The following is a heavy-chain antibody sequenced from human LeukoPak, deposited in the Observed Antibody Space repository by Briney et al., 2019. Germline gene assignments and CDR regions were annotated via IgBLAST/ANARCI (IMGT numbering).Heavy chain of an antibody. D-gene: IGHD6-19*01. CDR2: ISDDGSTK. Sequence: PGGSLRLSCAASGFTFSTYAIHWVRQAPGKGLEWVAVISDDGSTKYYADSVEGRFTISRDNSKNMLYLQMNSLRAEDSAVYYCARDFIAVTGTGFWFDPRGQGTLVTVSS. V-gene: IGHV3-30-3*01. CDR1: GFTFSTYA. CDR3: ARDFIAVTGTGFWFDP. J-gene: IGHJ5*02.